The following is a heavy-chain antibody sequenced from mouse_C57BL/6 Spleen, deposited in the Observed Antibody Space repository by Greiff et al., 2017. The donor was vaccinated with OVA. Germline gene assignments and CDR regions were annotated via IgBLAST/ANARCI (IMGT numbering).Heavy chain of an antibody. J-gene: IGHJ2*01. CDR3: ARGRSGYDY. CDR2: INPSSGYT. D-gene: IGHD3-2*02. Sequence: VQLQQSGAELAKPGASVKLSCKASGYTFTSYWMHWVKQRPGQGLEWIGDINPSSGYTKYNQKFKAKATLTVDKSSSTAYMQLNSLTSEDSAVYYCARGRSGYDYGGQGTTLTVSS. V-gene: IGHV1-7*01. CDR1: GYTFTSYW.